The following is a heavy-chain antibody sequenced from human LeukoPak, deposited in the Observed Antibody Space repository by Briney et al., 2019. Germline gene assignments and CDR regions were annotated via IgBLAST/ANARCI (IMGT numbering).Heavy chain of an antibody. CDR1: GGSISSSSYY. J-gene: IGHJ4*02. D-gene: IGHD3-10*01. Sequence: SETLSLTCTVSGGSISSSSYYWGWIRQPPGKGLEWIGSIYYSGSTYYNPSLKSRVTISEDTSKNQFSLKVTSVTAADTAVYYCARHGSGSGRYYYFDYWGQGTLATVSS. CDR3: ARHGSGSGRYYYFDY. V-gene: IGHV4-39*01. CDR2: IYYSGST.